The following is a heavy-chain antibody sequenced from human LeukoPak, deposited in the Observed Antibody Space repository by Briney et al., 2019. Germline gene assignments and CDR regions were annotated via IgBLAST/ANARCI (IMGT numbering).Heavy chain of an antibody. Sequence: SETLSLTCTVSGGSISGYYWSWIRQPPGKGLEWIGYIYYSGSTNYNPSLKSRVTISVDTSKNQFSLKLSSVTAADTAVYYCASSSSWYGSLDYWGQGTLVTVSS. CDR1: GGSISGYY. V-gene: IGHV4-59*01. D-gene: IGHD6-13*01. CDR2: IYYSGST. J-gene: IGHJ4*02. CDR3: ASSSSWYGSLDY.